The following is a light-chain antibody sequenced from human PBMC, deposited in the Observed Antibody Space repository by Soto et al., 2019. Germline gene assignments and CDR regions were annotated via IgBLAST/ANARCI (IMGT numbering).Light chain of an antibody. J-gene: IGKJ2*01. Sequence: IELTQSPVTLSLSPGEGATLSCRASQSITSTNLAWYQQRAGQAPRLLIYDAVRRATGIPDRFSGSGSGTDFTLTISSLEPEDFAVYYCHQYGSSLGTFGQGTKVEV. CDR2: DAV. V-gene: IGKV3-20*01. CDR3: HQYGSSLGT. CDR1: QSITSTN.